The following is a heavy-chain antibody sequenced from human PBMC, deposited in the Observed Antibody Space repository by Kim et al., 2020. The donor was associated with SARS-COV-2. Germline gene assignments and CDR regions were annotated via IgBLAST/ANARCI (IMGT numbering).Heavy chain of an antibody. V-gene: IGHV4-59*09. J-gene: IGHJ4*02. Sequence: TNYNPSRKSRVNISVDTSKNQFSLKLSSVTAADTAVYYCARGNSYGYLDYWGQGTLVTVSS. CDR3: ARGNSYGYLDY. D-gene: IGHD5-18*01. CDR2: T.